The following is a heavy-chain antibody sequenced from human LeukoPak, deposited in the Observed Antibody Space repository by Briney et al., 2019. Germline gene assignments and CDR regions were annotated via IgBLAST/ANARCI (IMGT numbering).Heavy chain of an antibody. J-gene: IGHJ4*02. D-gene: IGHD1-26*01. CDR3: AIHWDVVVFHY. V-gene: IGHV4-39*01. CDR1: GGSISSSSYY. CDR2: IYYSGST. Sequence: SETLSLTCTVSGGSISSSSYYWGWIRQPPGKGLEWIGSIYYSGSTYYNPSLKSRVTISVDTSKNQFSLRMSSVTAADTAVYYCAIHWDVVVFHYWAQGTLVTVSS.